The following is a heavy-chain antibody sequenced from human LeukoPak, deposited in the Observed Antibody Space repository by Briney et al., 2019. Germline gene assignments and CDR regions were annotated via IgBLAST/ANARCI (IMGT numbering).Heavy chain of an antibody. Sequence: GGSLRLSCAASGFTFSSYAMSWVRQAPGKGLEWVSAISGSGGSTYYADSVKGRFTISRDNSKNTLYPQMNSLRAEDTAVYYCAKDPHPYSSSWYFDYWGQGTLVTVSS. V-gene: IGHV3-23*01. D-gene: IGHD6-13*01. CDR1: GFTFSSYA. CDR3: AKDPHPYSSSWYFDY. CDR2: ISGSGGST. J-gene: IGHJ4*02.